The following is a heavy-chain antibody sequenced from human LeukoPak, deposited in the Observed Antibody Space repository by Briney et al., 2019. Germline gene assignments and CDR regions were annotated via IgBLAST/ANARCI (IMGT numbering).Heavy chain of an antibody. J-gene: IGHJ4*02. V-gene: IGHV3-64*01. CDR1: GFTLSSYV. Sequence: GGSLRLSCAASGFTLSSYVMHWVRQAPGKGLEYVSAISSSGDNTYYAKSAKGRFTISRDNSKNTLYLQMGSLRAEDMAVYYCASSVSGFWSGFYHWGQGTLVTVSS. CDR3: ASSVSGFWSGFYH. D-gene: IGHD3-3*01. CDR2: ISSSGDNT.